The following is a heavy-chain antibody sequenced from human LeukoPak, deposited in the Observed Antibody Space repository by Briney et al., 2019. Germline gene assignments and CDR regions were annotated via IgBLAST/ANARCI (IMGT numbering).Heavy chain of an antibody. V-gene: IGHV4-59*12. J-gene: IGHJ4*02. CDR3: ARDSDGSGSYFH. D-gene: IGHD3-10*01. CDR1: GGSISSYY. CDR2: IYYSGST. Sequence: SETLSLTCTVSGGSISSYYWSWIRQPPGKGLEWIGYIYYSGSTNYNPSLKSRVTISVDTSKNQFSLKLSSVAAADTAVYYCARDSDGSGSYFHWGQGTLVTVSS.